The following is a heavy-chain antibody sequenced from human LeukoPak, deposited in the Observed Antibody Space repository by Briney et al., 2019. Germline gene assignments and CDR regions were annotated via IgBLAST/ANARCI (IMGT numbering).Heavy chain of an antibody. J-gene: IGHJ4*02. D-gene: IGHD6-19*01. Sequence: SETLSLTCAVSGDSFSNYYWSWIRQPPGKGLEWIGEINHSGSANYNPSLKGRVTMSIDSSKNQFSLRLSSVTAADTAVFYCARTVRYFLAGQFPLDHYLDFWGQGSLVTVSS. CDR1: GDSFSNYY. CDR3: ARTVRYFLAGQFPLDHYLDF. V-gene: IGHV4-34*01. CDR2: INHSGSA.